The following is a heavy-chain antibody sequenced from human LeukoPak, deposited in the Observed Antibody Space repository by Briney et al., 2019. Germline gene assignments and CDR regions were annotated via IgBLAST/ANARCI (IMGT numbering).Heavy chain of an antibody. CDR2: ISSSSSYI. Sequence: GGSLRLSCAASGFTFSSYSMNWVRQAPGKGLEWVSSISSSSSYIYYADSAKGRFTISRDNAKNSLYLQMNSLRAEDTAVYYCAREGTFRASDIWGQGTMVTVSS. D-gene: IGHD3-16*01. CDR3: AREGTFRASDI. V-gene: IGHV3-21*01. CDR1: GFTFSSYS. J-gene: IGHJ3*02.